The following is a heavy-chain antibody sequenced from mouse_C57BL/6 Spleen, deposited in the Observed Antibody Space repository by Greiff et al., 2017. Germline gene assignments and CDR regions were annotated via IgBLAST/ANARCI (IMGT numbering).Heavy chain of an antibody. CDR3: ARFEGYYDGFAY. D-gene: IGHD2-3*01. CDR1: GYTFTDYN. J-gene: IGHJ3*01. CDR2: INPNNGGT. V-gene: IGHV1-22*01. Sequence: VQLQQSGPELVKPGASVKMSCKASGYTFTDYNMHWVKQSHGKSLEWIGYINPNNGGTSYNQKFKGKATLTVNKASSTSYMELSSLTSGDSAVYYCARFEGYYDGFAYWAKGLWSLSLQ.